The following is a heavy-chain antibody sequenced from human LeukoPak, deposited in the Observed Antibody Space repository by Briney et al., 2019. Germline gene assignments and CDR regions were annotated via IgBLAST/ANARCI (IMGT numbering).Heavy chain of an antibody. CDR2: IYYSGST. V-gene: IGHV4-59*01. D-gene: IGHD1-26*01. J-gene: IGHJ4*02. CDR3: ATDHRRWELLYYFDY. CDR1: GGSISSYY. Sequence: PSETLSLTCTVSGGSISSYYWSWIRQPPGKGLEWIGYIYYSGSTNYNPSLKSRVTISVDTSKNQFSLKLSSVTAADTAVYYCATDHRRWELLYYFDYWGQGTLVTVSS.